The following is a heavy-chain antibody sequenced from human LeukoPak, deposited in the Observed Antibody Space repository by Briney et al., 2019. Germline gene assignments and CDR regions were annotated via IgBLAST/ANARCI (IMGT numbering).Heavy chain of an antibody. V-gene: IGHV4-39*07. Sequence: PSETLSLTCTVSGGSISSSSYYWGWIRQPPGKGLEWIGSIYYSGSTYYNPSLKSRVTISLDTSKNQFSLKLSSVTAADTAVYYCARAVRAREAGQIWLQLPYYYMDVWGQGTTVTISS. CDR2: IYYSGST. D-gene: IGHD5-24*01. CDR1: GGSISSSSYY. CDR3: ARAVRAREAGQIWLQLPYYYMDV. J-gene: IGHJ6*03.